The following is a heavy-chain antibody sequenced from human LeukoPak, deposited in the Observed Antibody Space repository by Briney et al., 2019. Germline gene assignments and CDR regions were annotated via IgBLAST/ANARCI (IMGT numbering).Heavy chain of an antibody. CDR2: IYPGDSDT. Sequence: GESLKISCKGSGSSFTSYWIGWVRQMPGKGLEWMGIIYPGDSDTRYSPSFQGQATIPADKSISTAYLQWSSLKASDTAMYYCARVYGSGLYYFDYWGQGTLVTVSS. CDR1: GSSFTSYW. J-gene: IGHJ4*02. V-gene: IGHV5-51*01. D-gene: IGHD3-10*01. CDR3: ARVYGSGLYYFDY.